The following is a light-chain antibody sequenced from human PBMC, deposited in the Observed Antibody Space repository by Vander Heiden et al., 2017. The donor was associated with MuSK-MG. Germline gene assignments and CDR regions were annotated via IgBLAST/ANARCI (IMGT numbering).Light chain of an antibody. Sequence: DIQMTQSPSSLSASVGDTATIPCRASQNIRTCLNWYQQKAGQAPKLLVSGASNLQTWVPSTFTGRGSGTQFTLTMSSLQPEDFATYSCQQTYSAPALTFGGGTKVEIK. J-gene: IGKJ4*01. CDR3: QQTYSAPALT. CDR2: GAS. V-gene: IGKV1-39*01. CDR1: QNIRTC.